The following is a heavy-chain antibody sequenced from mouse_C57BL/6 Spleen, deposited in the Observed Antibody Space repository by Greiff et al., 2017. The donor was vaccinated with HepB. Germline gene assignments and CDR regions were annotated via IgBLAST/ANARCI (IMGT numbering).Heavy chain of an antibody. V-gene: IGHV1-64*01. CDR2: IHPNSGST. D-gene: IGHD1-1*01. J-gene: IGHJ3*01. Sequence: QVQLQQPGAELVKPGASVKLSCKASGYTFTSYWMHWVKQRPGQGLEWIGMIHPNSGSTNYNEKFKSKATLTVDKSSSTAYMQLSSLTSEDSAVYYCAREPYYYGSSHPFAYWGQGTLVTVSA. CDR3: AREPYYYGSSHPFAY. CDR1: GYTFTSYW.